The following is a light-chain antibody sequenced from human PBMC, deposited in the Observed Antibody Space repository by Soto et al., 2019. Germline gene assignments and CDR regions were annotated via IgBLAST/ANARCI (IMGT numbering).Light chain of an antibody. CDR3: QQYSSVPHT. CDR1: QSVTNNY. Sequence: ESVLTQSPGTLSLSPGERATLSCRATQSVTNNYFAWYQQKPGQSPRLLIYGVSSRATDIPDRFSGSGSGTDLTLTIRRLEPEDFVMYFSQQYSSVPHTFSKGTKREVK. V-gene: IGKV3-20*01. J-gene: IGKJ2*01. CDR2: GVS.